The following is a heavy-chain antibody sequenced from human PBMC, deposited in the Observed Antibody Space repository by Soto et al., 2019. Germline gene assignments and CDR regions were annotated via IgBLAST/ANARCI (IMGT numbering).Heavy chain of an antibody. D-gene: IGHD1-20*01. CDR1: GFTFSSYE. CDR3: ARVTGRITGMDV. CDR2: ISSSGSTI. J-gene: IGHJ6*02. V-gene: IGHV3-48*03. Sequence: GGSLRLSCAASGFTFSSYEMNWVRQAPGKGLEWVSYISSSGSTIYYADSVKGRFTISRDNAKNSLYLQMNSLRAEDTAVYYCARVTGRITGMDVWGQGTTVTVSS.